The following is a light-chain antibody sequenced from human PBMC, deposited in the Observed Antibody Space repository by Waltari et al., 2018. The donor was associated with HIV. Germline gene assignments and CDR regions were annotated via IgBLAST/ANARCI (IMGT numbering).Light chain of an antibody. Sequence: RPPPPSGPPGQGVTISCSESYSNTGGNTVTCPQQLPGSAPRALIYNNDQRPSGVPDRFSGSKSGTSASLAISGLQSEDQGDYYCASWDDKLDGWVFGGGTRLTVL. V-gene: IGLV1-44*01. CDR1: YSNTGGNT. J-gene: IGLJ3*02. CDR3: ASWDDKLDGWV. CDR2: NND.